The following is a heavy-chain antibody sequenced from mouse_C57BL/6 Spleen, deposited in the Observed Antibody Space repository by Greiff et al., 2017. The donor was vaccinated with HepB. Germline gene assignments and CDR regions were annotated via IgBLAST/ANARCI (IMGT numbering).Heavy chain of an antibody. V-gene: IGHV1-64*01. CDR2: IHPNSGST. CDR3: ARGGSYYDYAMDY. J-gene: IGHJ4*01. Sequence: VQLQQPGAELVKPGASVKLSCKASGYTFTSYWMHWVKQRPGQGLEWIGMIHPNSGSTNYNEKFKSKATLTVDKSSSTAYMQLSSLTSEDSAVYYCARGGSYYDYAMDYWGQGTSVTVSS. CDR1: GYTFTSYW. D-gene: IGHD2-12*01.